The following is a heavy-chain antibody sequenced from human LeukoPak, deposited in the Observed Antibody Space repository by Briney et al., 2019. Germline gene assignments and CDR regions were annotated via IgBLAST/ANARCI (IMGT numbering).Heavy chain of an antibody. CDR1: GFTFSDYA. CDR2: ISGSGGNT. CDR3: ARGYASGTYYSDY. J-gene: IGHJ4*02. Sequence: GGSLRLSCAASGFTFSDYAMSWVRQAPGKGLEWVSAISGSGGNTYYADSVRGRFTISRDKSKNTLFLQTNSLRAEDTAVYYCARGYASGTYYSDYWGQGTLVTVSS. D-gene: IGHD3-10*01. V-gene: IGHV3-23*01.